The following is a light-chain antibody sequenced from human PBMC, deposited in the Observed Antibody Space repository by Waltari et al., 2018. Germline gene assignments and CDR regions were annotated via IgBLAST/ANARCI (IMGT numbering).Light chain of an antibody. CDR3: NSYTSSSTVV. CDR1: NSNLGTYNR. CDR2: EVS. J-gene: IGLJ2*01. Sequence: QSALTPPPSVSGSPGTSVTLSCTGTNSNLGTYNRVHWSQQPPGTAPKLMIYEVSNRPSGVPDRFSGSKSGNTASLTISGVQAEDEADYYCNSYTSSSTVVFGGGTKLTVL. V-gene: IGLV2-18*02.